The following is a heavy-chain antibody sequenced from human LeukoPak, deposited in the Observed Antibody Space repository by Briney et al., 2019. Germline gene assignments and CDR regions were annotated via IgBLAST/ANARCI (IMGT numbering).Heavy chain of an antibody. CDR1: GFTFSSYG. Sequence: QAGGSLRLSCAASGFTFSSYGMHWVRQAPGKGLEWAAVISYDGSNKYYADSVKGRFTISRDNSKNTLYLQMNSLRAEDTAVYYCAKDLKTSGSYFLRDYYGMDVWGQGTTVTVSS. D-gene: IGHD1-26*01. J-gene: IGHJ6*02. CDR3: AKDLKTSGSYFLRDYYGMDV. V-gene: IGHV3-30*18. CDR2: ISYDGSNK.